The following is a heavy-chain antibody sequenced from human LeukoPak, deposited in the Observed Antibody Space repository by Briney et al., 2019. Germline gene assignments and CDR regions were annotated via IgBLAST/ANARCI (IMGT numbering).Heavy chain of an antibody. J-gene: IGHJ1*01. CDR2: ISTSGTST. CDR3: ARDRVPGIAVAGLAEYFQH. CDR1: GFTFSSYA. D-gene: IGHD6-19*01. V-gene: IGHV3-23*01. Sequence: QTGGSLRLSCVASGFTFSSYAMSWVRQTPGKGLEWVSDISTSGTSTNYADSVKGRCTISRDNSKNTLYLQMNSLRAEDTAVYYCARDRVPGIAVAGLAEYFQHWGQGTLVTVSS.